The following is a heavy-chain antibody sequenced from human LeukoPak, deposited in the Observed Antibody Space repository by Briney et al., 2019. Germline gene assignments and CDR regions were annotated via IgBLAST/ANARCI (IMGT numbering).Heavy chain of an antibody. Sequence: PGGSLRLSCAASGFTFSSYAMSWVRQAPGKGLEWVSAISGSGGSTYYADSVKGRFTISRDNSKNTLYLQMNSLRAEDTAVYYCAKDVFGCSSTSCYRYFDCWGQGTLVTVSS. CDR2: ISGSGGST. CDR1: GFTFSSYA. D-gene: IGHD2-2*01. V-gene: IGHV3-23*01. J-gene: IGHJ4*02. CDR3: AKDVFGCSSTSCYRYFDC.